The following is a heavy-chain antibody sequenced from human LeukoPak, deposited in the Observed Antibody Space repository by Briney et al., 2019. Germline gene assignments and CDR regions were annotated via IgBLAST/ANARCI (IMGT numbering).Heavy chain of an antibody. CDR1: GFTFSSYS. V-gene: IGHV3-21*01. D-gene: IGHD4-17*01. CDR2: ISSSSSYI. CDR3: ARACDYGDYETDYYFDY. Sequence: GGSLRLSCAASGFTFSSYSMNCVRQAPGKGLEWVSSISSSSSYIYYADSVKGRFTISRDNAKNSLYLQMNSLRAEDTAVYYCARACDYGDYETDYYFDYWGQGTLVTVSS. J-gene: IGHJ4*02.